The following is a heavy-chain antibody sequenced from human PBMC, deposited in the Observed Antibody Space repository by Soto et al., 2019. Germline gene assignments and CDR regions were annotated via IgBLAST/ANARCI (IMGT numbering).Heavy chain of an antibody. CDR2: LSNGGGAI. V-gene: IGHV3-48*01. Sequence: GGSLRLSCSASGFSFSTYSMHWVRQPPGKGLEWISYLSNGGGAIAYAGSVKGRFTISRDDSKNTLYLQMNSLRVEDTAIYYCAKTAGYDYVWGSSGLDPWGQGTLVTVSS. J-gene: IGHJ5*02. CDR1: GFSFSTYS. D-gene: IGHD3-16*01. CDR3: AKTAGYDYVWGSSGLDP.